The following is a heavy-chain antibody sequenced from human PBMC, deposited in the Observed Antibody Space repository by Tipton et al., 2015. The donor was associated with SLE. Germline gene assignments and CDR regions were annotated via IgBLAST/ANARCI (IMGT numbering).Heavy chain of an antibody. D-gene: IGHD6-13*01. CDR1: GGSFSGYY. CDR2: INHSGST. CDR3: AGGLAAAGTIDY. Sequence: TLSLTCAVYGGSFSGYYWSWIRQPPGKGLEWIGEINHSGSTNYNPSLKSRVTISVDTSKNQFSLKLSSVTAADTAVYYCAGGLAAAGTIDYWGQGTLVTVSS. V-gene: IGHV4-34*01. J-gene: IGHJ4*02.